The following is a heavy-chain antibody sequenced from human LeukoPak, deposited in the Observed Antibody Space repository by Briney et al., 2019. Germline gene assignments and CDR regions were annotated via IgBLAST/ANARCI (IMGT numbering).Heavy chain of an antibody. D-gene: IGHD6-13*01. CDR1: GFTFSSYS. J-gene: IGHJ4*02. CDR3: ARCYMSSSWTGYYFDY. Sequence: GGSLRLSCAASGFTFSSYSMNWVRQAPGKGLEWVSSISSSSSYIYYADSVKGRFTISRDNAKNSLYLQMNSLRAEDTAVYYCARCYMSSSWTGYYFDYWGQGTLVTVSS. CDR2: ISSSSSYI. V-gene: IGHV3-21*01.